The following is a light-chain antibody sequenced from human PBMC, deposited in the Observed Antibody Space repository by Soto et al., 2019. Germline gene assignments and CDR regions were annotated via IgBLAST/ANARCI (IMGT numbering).Light chain of an antibody. CDR3: QQSFSTPHT. CDR1: QTISSW. V-gene: IGKV1-39*01. Sequence: DIQMTQSPSTLSGSVGDRVTITCRASQTISSWLAWYQQKPGKAPNLLIYATSSLQSGVPSRFDGSGSGTEFTLTISSLQPDDLATYYCQQSFSTPHTFGQGTKLELK. CDR2: ATS. J-gene: IGKJ2*01.